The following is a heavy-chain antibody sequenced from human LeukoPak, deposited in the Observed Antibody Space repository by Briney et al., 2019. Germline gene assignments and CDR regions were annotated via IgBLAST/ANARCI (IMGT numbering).Heavy chain of an antibody. CDR2: INPNSGAT. Sequence: ASVKVSCKASGYTFTDYYIHWVRQAPAQGLEWMAWINPNSGATNYAQKFQGRVTVTRVTSISTAYMELSSLRSDDTAVFYCASVYSAYDLSQLDYWGQGTLLTVSS. CDR1: GYTFTDYY. D-gene: IGHD5-12*01. J-gene: IGHJ4*02. CDR3: ASVYSAYDLSQLDY. V-gene: IGHV1-2*02.